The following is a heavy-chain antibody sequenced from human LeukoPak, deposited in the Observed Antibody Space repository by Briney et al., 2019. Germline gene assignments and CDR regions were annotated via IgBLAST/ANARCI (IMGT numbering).Heavy chain of an antibody. Sequence: GTSLILSCASAVFTFSSYGMHGVRQAPGKVLEGVAVICDDGSNKYEADSVNGLITISRDNSNNTLYLQINSLRAEDTAVYYCARNTKSYDFWRVENPSMDVWGQGTTVTVCS. CDR2: ICDDGSNK. CDR3: ARNTKSYDFWRVENPSMDV. V-gene: IGHV3-33*01. D-gene: IGHD3-3*01. CDR1: VFTFSSYG. J-gene: IGHJ6*02.